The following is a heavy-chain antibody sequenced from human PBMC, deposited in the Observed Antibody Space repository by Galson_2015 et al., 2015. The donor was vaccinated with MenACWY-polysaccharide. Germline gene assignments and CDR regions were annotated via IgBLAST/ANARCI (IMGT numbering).Heavy chain of an antibody. V-gene: IGHV3-7*01. CDR1: GFSFSNYW. CDR3: ARDDGRGFLPGGEY. Sequence: LKLSCAGSGFSFSNYWMSWVRQAPGKGLEWVANIKEDGSEKYYVDSVKGRFIISRDNAKNSLYLQMNSLRDEETAVYFCARDDGRGFLPGGEYWGQGTLVTVSS. CDR2: IKEDGSEK. D-gene: IGHD3-3*01. J-gene: IGHJ4*02.